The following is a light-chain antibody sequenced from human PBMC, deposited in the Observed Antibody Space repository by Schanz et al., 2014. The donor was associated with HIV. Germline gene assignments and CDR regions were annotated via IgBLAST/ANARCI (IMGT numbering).Light chain of an antibody. CDR2: WAS. CDR3: QQYYSAPYT. CDR1: QRVLNY. V-gene: IGKV4-1*01. Sequence: DIVMTPSPDSLAVSLGERATINCKSSQRVLNYLAWYQQKPGHPPKVLIYWASSRESGVPDRFSGSGSKTDFTLTISSLQAEDVAVYYCQQYYSAPYTFGQGTKLEIK. J-gene: IGKJ2*01.